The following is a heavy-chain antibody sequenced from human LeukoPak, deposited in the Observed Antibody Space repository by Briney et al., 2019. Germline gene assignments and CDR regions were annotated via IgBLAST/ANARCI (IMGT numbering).Heavy chain of an antibody. CDR2: ITSGSSYI. Sequence: GGSLRLSCAASGFTFRSYTMNWVRQAPGKGLEWVSFITSGSSYIYYANSVRGRFTISRDDAKNSLYLQMNSLRAEDTAVYYCARGWLYYFDYWGQGSLVTVSS. J-gene: IGHJ4*02. CDR3: ARGWLYYFDY. D-gene: IGHD3-10*01. CDR1: GFTFRSYT. V-gene: IGHV3-21*01.